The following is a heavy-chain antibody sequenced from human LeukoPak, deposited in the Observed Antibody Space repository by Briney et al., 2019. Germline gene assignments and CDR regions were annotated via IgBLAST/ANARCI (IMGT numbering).Heavy chain of an antibody. J-gene: IGHJ4*02. V-gene: IGHV3-21*01. CDR1: GFTLSSHD. CDR2: ISSSSSYI. D-gene: IGHD3-16*02. CDR3: ARDLGAFSYVWGSYRNYYFDY. Sequence: PGGSLRLSCAASGFTLSSHDMTWVRQAPGKGLEWVSSISSSSSYIYYADSVKGRFTISRDNAKNSLYLQMNSLRAEDTAVYYCARDLGAFSYVWGSYRNYYFDYWGQGTLVTVSS.